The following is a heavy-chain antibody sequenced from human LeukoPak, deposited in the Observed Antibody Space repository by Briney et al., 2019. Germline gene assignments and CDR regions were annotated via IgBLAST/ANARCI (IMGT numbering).Heavy chain of an antibody. CDR1: GGTFSSYA. V-gene: IGHV1-69*04. Sequence: SVKVSCKASGGTFSSYAISWVRQAPVQGLEWMGRIIPILGIANYAQKFQGRVTITADKSTSTAYMELSSLRSEDTAVYYCAREGGTAKGHGMDAWGQGTTVTVSS. D-gene: IGHD2-15*01. J-gene: IGHJ6*02. CDR3: AREGGTAKGHGMDA. CDR2: IIPILGIA.